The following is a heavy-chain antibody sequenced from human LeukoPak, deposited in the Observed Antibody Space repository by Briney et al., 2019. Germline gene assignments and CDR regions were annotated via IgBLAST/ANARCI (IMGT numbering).Heavy chain of an antibody. CDR1: GGSISSYY. J-gene: IGHJ4*02. D-gene: IGHD4-17*01. V-gene: IGHV4-59*12. CDR2: IYYSGST. CDR3: AREPSSTVTTS. Sequence: SETLSLTCTVSGGSISSYYWSWIRQPPGKGLEWIGYIYYSGSTYYNPSLKSRVTISVDTSKNQFSLKLSSVTAADAAVYYCAREPSSTVTTSWGQGTLVTVSS.